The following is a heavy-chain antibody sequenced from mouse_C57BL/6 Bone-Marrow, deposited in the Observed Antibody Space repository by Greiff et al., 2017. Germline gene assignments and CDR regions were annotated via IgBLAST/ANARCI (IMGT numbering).Heavy chain of an antibody. D-gene: IGHD2-10*02. CDR2: VDPENGDT. V-gene: IGHV14-4*01. CDR1: GFYIKEDY. CDR3: TVYDCGQGDY. Sequence: VQLQQSGAELVRPGASVKLSCTASGFYIKEDYIPWVKQRPEQGLVWIGWVDPENGDTEYASNFQGKATIRADTSSNTAYLQLSSLTSEDTAVYYCTVYDCGQGDYWGQGTSVTVSS. J-gene: IGHJ4*01.